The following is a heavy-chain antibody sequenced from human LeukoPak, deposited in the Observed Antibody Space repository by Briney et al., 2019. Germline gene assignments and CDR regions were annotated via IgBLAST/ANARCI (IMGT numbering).Heavy chain of an antibody. CDR1: GASISGYY. Sequence: SETLSLTCTFSGASISGYYCSWIRQPPGKGLEWIAHIYYSGSTYYSPSLKSRVTISVDTSKNQCSLKLTSVTAADTAVYYCARAGHCGGDCYPFDYWGQGTLVTVYS. J-gene: IGHJ4*02. CDR2: IYYSGST. D-gene: IGHD2-21*02. V-gene: IGHV4-59*13. CDR3: ARAGHCGGDCYPFDY.